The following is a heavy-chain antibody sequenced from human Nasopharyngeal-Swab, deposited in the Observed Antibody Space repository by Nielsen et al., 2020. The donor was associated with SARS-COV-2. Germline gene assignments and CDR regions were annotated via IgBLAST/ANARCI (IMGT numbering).Heavy chain of an antibody. CDR3: ARDPRGDGYSFFDY. Sequence: VRQAPGKGLEWVSVIYGGGTTEYADSVRGRFTISRDRSGNTLNLQMNSLRADDTAIYYCARDPRGDGYSFFDYWGQGTEVTVSS. J-gene: IGHJ4*02. D-gene: IGHD5-24*01. CDR2: IYGGGTT. V-gene: IGHV3-53*01.